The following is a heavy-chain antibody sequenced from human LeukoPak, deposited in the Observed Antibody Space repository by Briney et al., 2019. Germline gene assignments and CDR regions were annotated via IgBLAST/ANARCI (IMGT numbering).Heavy chain of an antibody. D-gene: IGHD3-16*01. CDR3: VKDGGHTALDP. CDR2: IYYSGST. V-gene: IGHV4-31*03. J-gene: IGHJ5*02. Sequence: SETLSLTCIVSGGSINSGGYYWSWIRQHPGKGLEWIGYIYYSGSTYYNPSLKGRVTISVDTSKNQFSLSLMSVSAADTAVYYYVKDGGHTALDPWGQGTQVTVSS. CDR1: GGSINSGGYY.